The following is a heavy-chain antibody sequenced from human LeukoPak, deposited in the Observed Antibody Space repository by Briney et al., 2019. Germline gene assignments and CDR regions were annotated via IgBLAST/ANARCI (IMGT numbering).Heavy chain of an antibody. D-gene: IGHD3-22*01. CDR1: GFTFSSYG. Sequence: GGSLRLSCAASGFTFSSYGMHWVRQAPGKGLEWVAVISYDGSNKYYADSVKGRFTFSRDNSKNTLNLQMNSLRAEDTAVYYCARFTMMANYYYGMDVWGQGTTVTVSS. J-gene: IGHJ6*02. CDR3: ARFTMMANYYYGMDV. CDR2: ISYDGSNK. V-gene: IGHV3-30*03.